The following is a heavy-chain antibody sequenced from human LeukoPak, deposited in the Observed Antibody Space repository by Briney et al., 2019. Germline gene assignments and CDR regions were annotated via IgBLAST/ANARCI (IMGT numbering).Heavy chain of an antibody. CDR1: GLTFSDNY. CDR3: ARDGDSAWFLDY. D-gene: IGHD6-19*01. Sequence: GGSLRLSCAASGLTFSDNYMSWIRQAPEKGLEWVSYISSSGNTTYNADSVKGRFSITRDNVKNSLYLQMNSLRAEDTAVYYCARDGDSAWFLDYWGQGTLVTVSS. V-gene: IGHV3-11*04. J-gene: IGHJ4*02. CDR2: ISSSGNTT.